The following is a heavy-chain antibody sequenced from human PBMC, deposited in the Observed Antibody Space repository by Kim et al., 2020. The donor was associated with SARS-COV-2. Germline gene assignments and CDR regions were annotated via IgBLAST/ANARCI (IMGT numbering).Heavy chain of an antibody. V-gene: IGHV1-3*01. CDR2: INAGNGNT. CDR3: ARTESPLKDPEGYSSSWYGVDY. Sequence: ASVKVSCKASGYTFTSYAMHWVRQAPGQRLEWMGWINAGNGNTKYSQKFQGRVTITRDTSASTAYMELSSLRSEDTAVYYCARTESPLKDPEGYSSSWYGVDYWGQGTLVTVSS. D-gene: IGHD6-13*01. CDR1: GYTFTSYA. J-gene: IGHJ4*02.